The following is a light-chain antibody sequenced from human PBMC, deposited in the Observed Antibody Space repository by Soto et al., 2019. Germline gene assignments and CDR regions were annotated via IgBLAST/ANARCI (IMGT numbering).Light chain of an antibody. CDR2: EVS. CDR1: SGDVGAYNY. J-gene: IGLJ1*01. CDR3: DSYTSSRAYV. V-gene: IGLV2-14*01. Sequence: QSALTQPRSVSGSPGQSVTISCTGTSGDVGAYNYVSWYQQQSGKAPKLIIHEVSNRPSGVSNRFSGSKSGNTASLTISGLQAEDEADYYCDSYTSSRAYVFGIGTKVTVL.